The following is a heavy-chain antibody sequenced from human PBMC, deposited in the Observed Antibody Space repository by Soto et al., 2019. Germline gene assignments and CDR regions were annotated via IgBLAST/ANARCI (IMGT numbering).Heavy chain of an antibody. CDR3: ARGRYGDY. J-gene: IGHJ4*02. CDR1: GYDFTTYG. CDR2: ISAHNGNT. Sequence: QVHLVQSGAEVKKPGASVKVSCKGSGYDFTTYGITWVRQAPGQGLEWMAWISAHNGNTDYAQKLQGRVSVTSDTSTSTAYIELRSLRSDYTVVYYSARGRYGDYWGQRALVTVSS. D-gene: IGHD1-1*01. V-gene: IGHV1-18*01.